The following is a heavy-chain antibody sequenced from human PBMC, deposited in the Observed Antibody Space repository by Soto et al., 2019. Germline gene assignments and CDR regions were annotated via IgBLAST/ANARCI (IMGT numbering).Heavy chain of an antibody. CDR1: GNTFTIYY. CDR2: INPSGDST. CDR3: ARATYWGGYCYFFDY. D-gene: IGHD2-21*02. Sequence: QVVQSGAEVQKPGASVKISCKASGNTFTIYYIHWVRQSTGQGLEWMGIINPSGDSTSYAQKFQGRVTMSRDTSTRTVYMDLSRLRSEDTAVYYCARATYWGGYCYFFDYWGQGTMVPVSS. V-gene: IGHV1-46*01. J-gene: IGHJ4*02.